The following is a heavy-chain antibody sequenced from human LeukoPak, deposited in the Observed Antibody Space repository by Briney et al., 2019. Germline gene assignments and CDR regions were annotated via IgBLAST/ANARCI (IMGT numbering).Heavy chain of an antibody. J-gene: IGHJ4*02. Sequence: ASVKVSCKASGYTFTSYGISWVRQAPGQGLEWMGWISAYNGNTNYAQKLQGRVTMTTDTSTSTAYMELRSLRSEDTAVYYCARVSPYPYGSGSYYRPWLDYWGQGTLVTVSS. V-gene: IGHV1-18*01. CDR2: ISAYNGNT. D-gene: IGHD3-10*01. CDR3: ARVSPYPYGSGSYYRPWLDY. CDR1: GYTFTSYG.